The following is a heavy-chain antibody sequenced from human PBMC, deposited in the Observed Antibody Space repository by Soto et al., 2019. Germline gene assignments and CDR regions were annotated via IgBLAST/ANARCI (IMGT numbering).Heavy chain of an antibody. Sequence: GASVKVSCKASGGTFSSYAISWVRQAPGQGLEWMGGTIPIFGTANYAQKFQGRVTITADESTSTAYMELSSLRSEDTAVYYCASTGRGRPHYYYGMDVWGQGTTVTVSS. V-gene: IGHV1-69*13. CDR3: ASTGRGRPHYYYGMDV. CDR2: TIPIFGTA. CDR1: GGTFSSYA. J-gene: IGHJ6*02.